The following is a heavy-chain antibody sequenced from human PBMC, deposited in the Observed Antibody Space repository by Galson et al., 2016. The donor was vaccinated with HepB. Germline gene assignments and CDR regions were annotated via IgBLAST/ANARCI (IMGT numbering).Heavy chain of an antibody. J-gene: IGHJ4*02. Sequence: SLRLSCAASGFPFSDHDIDWVRQAPGKGLEWVGRIRPGAYNYITEYSASVKGRFTISRDDSKNSLYLQMDNLKTEDTAVYFCARPCGDLPGWGQGTLVTVSS. D-gene: IGHD4-17*01. CDR2: IRPGAYNYIT. CDR1: GFPFSDHD. V-gene: IGHV3-72*01. CDR3: ARPCGDLPG.